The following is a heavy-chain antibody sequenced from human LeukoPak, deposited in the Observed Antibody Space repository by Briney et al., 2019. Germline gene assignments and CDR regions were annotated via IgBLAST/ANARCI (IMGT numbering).Heavy chain of an antibody. CDR1: GGSISSGGYY. CDR3: AKTGYGGNPFDS. CDR2: IYYSGST. D-gene: IGHD4-23*01. Sequence: SETLSLTCTVSGGSISSGGYYWSWIRQHPGKGLEWIGYIYYSGSTYYNPSLKSRVTISVDVSKNQFSLKLSSVTAADTAVYYCAKTGYGGNPFDSWGQGTQVAVSS. V-gene: IGHV4-31*03. J-gene: IGHJ4*02.